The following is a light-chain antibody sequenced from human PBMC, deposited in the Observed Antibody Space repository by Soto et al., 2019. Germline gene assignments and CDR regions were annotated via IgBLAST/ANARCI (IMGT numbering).Light chain of an antibody. CDR3: SSYTSSSTPRV. Sequence: QSVLTQPASVSGSPGQSITISCTGTSSDVGGYNYVSLYQQHPGKAPKLMIYDVSNRPSGVSNRFSGSKSGNTASLTISGLQAEDEADYYCSSYTSSSTPRVFGTGTKVNVL. CDR2: DVS. J-gene: IGLJ1*01. CDR1: SSDVGGYNY. V-gene: IGLV2-14*01.